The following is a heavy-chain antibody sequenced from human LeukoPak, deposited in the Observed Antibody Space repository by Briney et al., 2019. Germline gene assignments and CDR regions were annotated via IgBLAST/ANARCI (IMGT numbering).Heavy chain of an antibody. CDR3: AKPSRPGSYYNPPGY. J-gene: IGHJ4*02. V-gene: IGHV3-74*01. CDR1: GFTLSSYW. Sequence: GGSLRLSCAASGFTLSSYWMHWVRQVPGKGLVWVSRINSDGSSINHADSVKGRFTISRDNSKNTLYLQMNSLRAEDTAVYYCAKPSRPGSYYNPPGYWGQGTLVTVSS. D-gene: IGHD3-10*01. CDR2: INSDGSSI.